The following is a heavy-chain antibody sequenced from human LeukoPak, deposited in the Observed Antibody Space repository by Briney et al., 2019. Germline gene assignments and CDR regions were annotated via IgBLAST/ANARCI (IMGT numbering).Heavy chain of an antibody. CDR1: GYTFTSYY. V-gene: IGHV1-46*01. D-gene: IGHD2-15*01. CDR3: AREGGSCSGGSFFDY. J-gene: IGHJ4*02. CDR2: INPSGGST. Sequence: GASVKVSCKASGYTFTSYYMHWVREAPGQGLEWMGIINPSGGSTSYAQKFQGRVTMTRDTSTSTVYMELSSLRSQDTAVYYCAREGGSCSGGSFFDYWGQGTLVTVYS.